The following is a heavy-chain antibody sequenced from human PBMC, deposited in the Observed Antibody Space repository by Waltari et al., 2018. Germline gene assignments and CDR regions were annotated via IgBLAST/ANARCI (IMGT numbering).Heavy chain of an antibody. V-gene: IGHV5-51*01. J-gene: IGHJ4*02. CDR2: IYPGDSTT. CDR3: ARQNIHSYGYGYFDY. CDR1: GYRFSKYW. D-gene: IGHD5-18*01. Sequence: EVPLVQSGVEVKKPGESLKIPCTGSGYRFSKYWIGWVRQMPGKGLEWMGVIYPGDSTTKYSPSFQGQVTISADTSIDTAYLQWSSLKASDTAMYYCARQNIHSYGYGYFDYWGQGTLVTVSS.